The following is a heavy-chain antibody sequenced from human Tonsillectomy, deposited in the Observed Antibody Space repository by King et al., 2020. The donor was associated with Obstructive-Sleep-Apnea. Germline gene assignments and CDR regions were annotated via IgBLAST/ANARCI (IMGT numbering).Heavy chain of an antibody. D-gene: IGHD3-10*01. CDR1: GGSFSGYY. CDR2: INHSGSI. CDR3: ARGYYGSGSSGY. Sequence: QVQLQQWGAGLLKPSETLSLTCAVYGGSFSGYYWTWIRQPPGKGLEWIGEINHSGSINYDPSLKSRVTISVDTSKNQFSLKLTSVTAADTAVYYCARGYYGSGSSGYWGQGTLVTVSS. V-gene: IGHV4-34*01. J-gene: IGHJ4*02.